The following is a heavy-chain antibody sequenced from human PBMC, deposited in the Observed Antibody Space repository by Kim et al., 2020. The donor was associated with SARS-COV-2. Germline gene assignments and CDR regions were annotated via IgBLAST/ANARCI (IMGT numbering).Heavy chain of an antibody. CDR2: NT. V-gene: IGHV1-18*01. Sequence: NTNYAQKLQGRVTMTTDTSTSTAYMELRSLRSDDTAVYYCARELVLVFDYWGQGTLVTVSS. CDR3: ARELVLVFDY. D-gene: IGHD2-8*01. J-gene: IGHJ4*02.